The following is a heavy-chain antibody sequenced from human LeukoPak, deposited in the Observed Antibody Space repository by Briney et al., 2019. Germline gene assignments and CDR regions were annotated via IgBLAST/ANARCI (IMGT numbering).Heavy chain of an antibody. V-gene: IGHV4-31*03. CDR1: GGSISSGGYY. D-gene: IGHD3-9*01. CDR2: IYYSGST. Sequence: SETLSLTCTVSGGSISSGGYYWSWIRQHPGKGLEWIGYIYYSGSTYYNPSLKSRVTISVDTPKNQFSLKLSSVTAADTAVYYCARVDTNYYYYGMDVWGQGTTVTVSS. CDR3: ARVDTNYYYYGMDV. J-gene: IGHJ6*02.